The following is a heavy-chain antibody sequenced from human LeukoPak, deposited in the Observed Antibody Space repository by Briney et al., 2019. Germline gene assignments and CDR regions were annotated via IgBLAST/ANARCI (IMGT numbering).Heavy chain of an antibody. J-gene: IGHJ5*02. Sequence: PSETLSLTCTVSGGSISRYYWSWIRQPPGKGLEWIGYIYYSGSTNYNPSLKSRVTISVDTSKNQFSLKLSSVTAADTAVYYCARGLRDGYDYGGNWFDPWGQGTLVTVSS. D-gene: IGHD5-24*01. CDR3: ARGLRDGYDYGGNWFDP. CDR2: IYYSGST. CDR1: GGSISRYY. V-gene: IGHV4-59*01.